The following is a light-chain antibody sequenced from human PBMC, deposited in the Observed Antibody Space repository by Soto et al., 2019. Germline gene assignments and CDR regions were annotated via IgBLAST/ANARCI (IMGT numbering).Light chain of an antibody. Sequence: QSALAQPASASGSPGQSVTISCTGTSSDVGAYNYVSWYQHHPGKAPKLIIYEVSNRPSGVSNRFSGSKSGNTAALTISGLQAEDDADYYCSSYTISSNLEALGGGTKLTVL. CDR2: EVS. CDR1: SSDVGAYNY. CDR3: SSYTISSNLEA. J-gene: IGLJ2*01. V-gene: IGLV2-14*01.